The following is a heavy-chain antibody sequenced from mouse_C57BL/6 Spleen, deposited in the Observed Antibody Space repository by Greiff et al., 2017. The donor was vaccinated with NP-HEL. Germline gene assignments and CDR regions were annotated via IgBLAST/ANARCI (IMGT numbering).Heavy chain of an antibody. J-gene: IGHJ2*01. CDR1: GYTFTDYY. V-gene: IGHV1-26*01. CDR2: INPDNGGT. D-gene: IGHD2-4*01. CDR3: ARKGSYDYWYYFDY. Sequence: EVQLQQSGPELVKPGASVKISCKASGYTFTDYYMNWVKQSHGKSLEWIGDINPDNGGTSYNQKFKGKATLTVDTSSSTAYMELRSLTSEDSAVYYCARKGSYDYWYYFDYWGQGTTLTVSA.